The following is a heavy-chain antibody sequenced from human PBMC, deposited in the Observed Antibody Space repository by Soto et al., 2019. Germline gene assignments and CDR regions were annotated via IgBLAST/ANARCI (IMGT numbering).Heavy chain of an antibody. Sequence: SETLSLTCTVSGGSISSSSYYWGWIRQPPGKGLEWIGSIYYSGSTYYNLSLKSRVTISVDNAKNTLYLQMDSLRAEDTAVYYCARFFGSGSNLDYWGQGTLVTVSS. D-gene: IGHD3-10*01. CDR1: GGSISSSSYY. J-gene: IGHJ4*02. V-gene: IGHV4-39*01. CDR3: ARFFGSGSNLDY. CDR2: IYYSGST.